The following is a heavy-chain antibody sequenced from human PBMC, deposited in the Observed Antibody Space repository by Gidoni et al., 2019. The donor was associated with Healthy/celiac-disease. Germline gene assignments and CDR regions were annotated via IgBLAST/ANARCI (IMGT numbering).Heavy chain of an antibody. J-gene: IGHJ6*02. CDR1: GFTFSSYD. Sequence: EVQLVESGGGLVQPGGSLRLSCSASGFTFSSYDMHWVRQATGKGLEWGSAIGTAGDTYYPGSVKGRFTISRENAKNSLYLQMNSLRAGDTAVYYCARARPYYYGMDVWGQGTTVTVSS. CDR3: ARARPYYYGMDV. V-gene: IGHV3-13*01. CDR2: IGTAGDT.